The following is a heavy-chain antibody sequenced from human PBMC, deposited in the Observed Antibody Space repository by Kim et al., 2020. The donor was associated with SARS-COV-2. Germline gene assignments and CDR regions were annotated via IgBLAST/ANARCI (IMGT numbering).Heavy chain of an antibody. Sequence: GGSLRLSCAASGFTFSSYAMHWVRQAPGKGLEWVAVISYDGSNKYYADSVKGRFTISRDNSKNTLYLQMNSLRAEDTAVYYCVGLWVHDYWGQGTLVTVS. D-gene: IGHD5-18*01. CDR2: ISYDGSNK. CDR3: VGLWVHDY. CDR1: GFTFSSYA. J-gene: IGHJ4*02. V-gene: IGHV3-30*04.